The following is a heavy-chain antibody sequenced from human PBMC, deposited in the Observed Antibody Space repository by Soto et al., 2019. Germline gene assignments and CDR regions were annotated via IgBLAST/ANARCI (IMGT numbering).Heavy chain of an antibody. J-gene: IGHJ2*01. D-gene: IGHD5-12*01. CDR2: IIPIFGTA. CDR1: GGTFSSYT. Sequence: QVQLVQSGAEVKKPGSSVTVSCKASGGTFSSYTISWVRQAPGQGLEWMGGIIPIFGTANYAQKFQGRVTITAEESTSTASLELSSRRSEDTAVYYCARGNHRWLQLWYFDLWGRGTLVTVSS. CDR3: ARGNHRWLQLWYFDL. V-gene: IGHV1-69*12.